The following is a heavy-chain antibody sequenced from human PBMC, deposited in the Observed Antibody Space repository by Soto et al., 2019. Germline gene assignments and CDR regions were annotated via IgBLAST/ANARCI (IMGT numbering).Heavy chain of an antibody. J-gene: IGHJ3*02. CDR1: GDRVSSNSAA. Sequence: SQTLSLTCAISGDRVSSNSAAWNWIRQSPSRGLEWLGRTYYRSKWYNDYAVSVKSRITINPDTSKNQFSQQLNSVTPEDTAVYYCARANPQPVVLGNHAFDIWGQVTMVTVSS. CDR2: TYYRSKWYN. D-gene: IGHD6-6*01. V-gene: IGHV6-1*01. CDR3: ARANPQPVVLGNHAFDI.